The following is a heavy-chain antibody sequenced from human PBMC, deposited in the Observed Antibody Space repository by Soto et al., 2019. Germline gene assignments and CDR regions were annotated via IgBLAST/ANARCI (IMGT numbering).Heavy chain of an antibody. CDR2: INWNGDAT. V-gene: IGHV3-9*01. J-gene: IGHJ4*02. CDR3: ANLRLDGSGFDC. CDR1: GFTFDDYA. Sequence: EVQLVESGGGLVQPGRSLRLSCAASGFTFDDYAIHWVRQAPGKGLEWVSGINWNGDATGYADSVKGRFTISRDNAKNSLYLQMNSLRTEDTAVYYCANLRLDGSGFDCWGQGTLGTVSS. D-gene: IGHD3-10*01.